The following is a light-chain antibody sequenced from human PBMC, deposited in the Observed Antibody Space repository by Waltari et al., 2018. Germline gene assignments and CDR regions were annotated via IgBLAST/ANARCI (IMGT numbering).Light chain of an antibody. Sequence: QSVLTQPPSVSGAPGQRVTISCTGSSSNIGAGYDVHWYLQLPGTAPKLLIYANRNRPSGVPGRFSGSKSGTSASLAITGLQPEDEADYYCQSYDSSLSGRPWVFGGGTKLTVL. CDR1: SSNIGAGYD. CDR3: QSYDSSLSGRPWV. CDR2: ANR. V-gene: IGLV1-40*01. J-gene: IGLJ3*02.